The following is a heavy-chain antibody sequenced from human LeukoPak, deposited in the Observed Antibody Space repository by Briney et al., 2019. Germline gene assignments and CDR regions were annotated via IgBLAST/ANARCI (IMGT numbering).Heavy chain of an antibody. D-gene: IGHD1-26*01. CDR3: AKETSSGNFVTIDC. CDR1: GFTFRSYV. Sequence: PGGSLRLSCAASGFTFRSYVMSWVRQAPGKGREWVSAITGDGGGTNHADSVKGRFTISRDNSKNTLYLQMNSLRAEDTAVYYCAKETSSGNFVTIDCWGQGTLVTVSS. CDR2: ITGDGGGT. V-gene: IGHV3-23*01. J-gene: IGHJ4*02.